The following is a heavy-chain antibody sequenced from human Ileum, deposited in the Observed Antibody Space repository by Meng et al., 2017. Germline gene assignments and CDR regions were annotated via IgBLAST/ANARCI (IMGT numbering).Heavy chain of an antibody. CDR2: ISGSGDNT. Sequence: GGSLKISCAASGFTFSTYALNWVRQAPGKGLEWVSGISGSGDNTHYADSVKGRFSISRDNAKNTLYLQMNSLRVEDTAIYYCAKRLWAAAGTGGPFDSWGQGTLVTVSS. CDR3: AKRLWAAAGTGGPFDS. D-gene: IGHD6-13*01. V-gene: IGHV3-23*01. CDR1: GFTFSTYA. J-gene: IGHJ4*02.